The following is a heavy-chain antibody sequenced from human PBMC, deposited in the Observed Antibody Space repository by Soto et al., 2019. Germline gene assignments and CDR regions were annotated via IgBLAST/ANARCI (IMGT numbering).Heavy chain of an antibody. CDR2: INHGGSN. Sequence: SDTLSRTCACYGGYLRRYYWSWFRRPPGKGLELMGEINHGGSNNYSPSLKSRVTISVDTSKNQFFLKLTSVTAADTAVYYCATGRGVRGVVVPTYYYYGLDVWGQGTTVTVS. CDR1: GGYLRRYY. J-gene: IGHJ6*02. V-gene: IGHV4-34*01. D-gene: IGHD3-10*01. CDR3: ATGRGVRGVVVPTYYYYGLDV.